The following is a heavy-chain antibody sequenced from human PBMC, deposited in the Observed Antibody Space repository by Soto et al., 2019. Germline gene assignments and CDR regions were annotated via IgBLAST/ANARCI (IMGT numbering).Heavy chain of an antibody. CDR1: GGSISSSSYN. V-gene: IGHV4-39*01. Sequence: QLQLQESGPGLVKPSETLSLTCTVSGGSISSSSYNWGWIRQPPGRGLEWIGSIYYSGSTYYNPSLKSRVTISVDTSKNQFSLKLSSVTAADTAVYYCARHGGSSGWYYYFDYWGQGTLVTVSS. J-gene: IGHJ4*02. D-gene: IGHD6-19*01. CDR2: IYYSGST. CDR3: ARHGGSSGWYYYFDY.